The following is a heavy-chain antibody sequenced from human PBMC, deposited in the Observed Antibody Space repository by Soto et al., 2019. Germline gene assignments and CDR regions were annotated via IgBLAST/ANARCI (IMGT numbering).Heavy chain of an antibody. D-gene: IGHD3-10*02. CDR1: GFTFSSYV. CDR2: IWFDGSDK. V-gene: IGHV3-33*01. J-gene: IGHJ4*02. Sequence: QVQLVESGGGVVQPGRSLRLSCAASGFTFSSYVMHWVRQAPGKGLEWVAVIWFDGSDKYYADSVKGRFTISRDNSKNTLHLQMNSLRAEDTAVYYGARPTHGLYGGYFDYWGQGTLVTVSS. CDR3: ARPTHGLYGGYFDY.